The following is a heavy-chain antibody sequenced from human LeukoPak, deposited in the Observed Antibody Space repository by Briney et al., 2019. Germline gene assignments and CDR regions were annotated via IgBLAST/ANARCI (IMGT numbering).Heavy chain of an antibody. D-gene: IGHD3-22*01. J-gene: IGHJ3*02. CDR3: ASGYYYDSSGYPDAFDI. Sequence: SETLSLTCTVSGGSISSYYWSWIRQPPGKGLEWIGYIYYSGSTNYNPPLKSRVTISVDTSKNQFSLKLSSVTAADTAVYYCASGYYYDSSGYPDAFDIWGQGTMVTVSS. CDR2: IYYSGST. CDR1: GGSISSYY. V-gene: IGHV4-59*08.